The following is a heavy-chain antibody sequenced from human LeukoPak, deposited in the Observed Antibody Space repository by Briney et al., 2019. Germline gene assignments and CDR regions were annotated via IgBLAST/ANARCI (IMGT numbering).Heavy chain of an antibody. CDR1: GDSISSGSYY. D-gene: IGHD6-13*01. J-gene: IGHJ6*03. CDR2: IYSNGDT. CDR3: ASRHSKQQPYYYYMDI. V-gene: IGHV4-61*02. Sequence: SQTLSLTCTVSGDSISSGSYYWSWIRQPAGKGLEWIGRIYSNGDTKFNPSLKSRVTISLDTSKNQFSLKLSSAPAADTAVYYCASRHSKQQPYYYYMDIWGKGTTVAVSS.